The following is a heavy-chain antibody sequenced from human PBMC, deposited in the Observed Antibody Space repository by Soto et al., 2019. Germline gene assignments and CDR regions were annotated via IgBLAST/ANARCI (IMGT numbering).Heavy chain of an antibody. V-gene: IGHV4-30-4*01. Sequence: SETLSLTCTISGVSISSGDFYWSCIRQPPGKGLEWIGYIYYSGSTYYNPSLKSRVTISVDTSKNQFSLKLSSVTAADTAVYYCAGCRDFWSGYCNWFDPWGQGTLVTVSS. CDR2: IYYSGST. CDR3: AGCRDFWSGYCNWFDP. D-gene: IGHD3-3*01. J-gene: IGHJ5*02. CDR1: GVSISSGDFY.